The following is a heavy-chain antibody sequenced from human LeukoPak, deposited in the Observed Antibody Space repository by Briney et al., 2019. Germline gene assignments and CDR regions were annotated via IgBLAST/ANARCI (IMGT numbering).Heavy chain of an antibody. Sequence: PGGSLRLPCSASGFTFSTYTLHWVRQSPGKGLEWVALISYDGSNKYYADSVKGRFTISRDNSRTTLYLQMNSLRAEDTAMYYCARWAYFYDSSGYFFDRWGQGTLVTVSS. CDR1: GFTFSTYT. CDR3: ARWAYFYDSSGYFFDR. CDR2: ISYDGSNK. D-gene: IGHD3-22*01. J-gene: IGHJ4*02. V-gene: IGHV3-30*01.